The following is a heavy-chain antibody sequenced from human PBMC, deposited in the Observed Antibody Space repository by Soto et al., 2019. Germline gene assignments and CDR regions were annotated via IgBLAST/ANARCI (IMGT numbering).Heavy chain of an antibody. CDR3: ARLDYGDSAFDS. J-gene: IGHJ4*02. D-gene: IGHD4-17*01. CDR1: GGSINSASYH. V-gene: IGHV4-31*03. CDR2: IFSTGST. Sequence: QVQLQESRPGLVQPSETLSLTCSVSGGSINSASYHWSWLRQHPGKGLEFIGYIFSTGSTYYNPSLEARLNISVDTSKDHVSLRLNAVTAGDTAVYYCARLDYGDSAFDSWGRGILVTVSS.